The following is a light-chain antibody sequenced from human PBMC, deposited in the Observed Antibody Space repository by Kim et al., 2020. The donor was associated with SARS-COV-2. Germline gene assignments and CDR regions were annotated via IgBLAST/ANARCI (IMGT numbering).Light chain of an antibody. J-gene: IGLJ2*01. V-gene: IGLV1-47*01. CDR2: RNN. CDR1: ISNIVSDY. Sequence: GQGVSLACSVRISNIVSDYVSWYQQFPGAAPKVLIYRNNQRPSGVPDRFSGSRSGPSASLAISGLRSEDEAVYHCATWDDSVDGPVFGGGTQLTVL. CDR3: ATWDDSVDGPV.